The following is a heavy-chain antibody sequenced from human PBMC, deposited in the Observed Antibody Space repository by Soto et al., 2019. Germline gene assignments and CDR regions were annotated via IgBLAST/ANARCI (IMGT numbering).Heavy chain of an antibody. J-gene: IGHJ5*02. CDR3: ARVRVLRYFDWFGWFDP. D-gene: IGHD3-9*01. CDR2: LIPIFGTA. Sequence: QVQLVQSGAEVKKPGSSVKVSCKASGGTFSSYAISWVRQAPGQGLEWMGGLIPIFGTANYAQKFQGRVTITADESTSTAYMELSSLRSEDTAVYYCARVRVLRYFDWFGWFDPWGQGTLVTVSS. CDR1: GGTFSSYA. V-gene: IGHV1-69*01.